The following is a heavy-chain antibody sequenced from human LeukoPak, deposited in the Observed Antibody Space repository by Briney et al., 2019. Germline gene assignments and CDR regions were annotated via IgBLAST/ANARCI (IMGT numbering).Heavy chain of an antibody. V-gene: IGHV3-23*01. Sequence: QSGGSLRLSCAASGFTFSSYAMSWVRQAPGKGLEWVSAISGSGGSTYYADSVKGRFTISRDNSKNTLYLQMNSLRAEDTAVYYCAKCYDSSGYLLDYYYMDVWGKGTTVTVFS. D-gene: IGHD3-22*01. CDR2: ISGSGGST. J-gene: IGHJ6*03. CDR1: GFTFSSYA. CDR3: AKCYDSSGYLLDYYYMDV.